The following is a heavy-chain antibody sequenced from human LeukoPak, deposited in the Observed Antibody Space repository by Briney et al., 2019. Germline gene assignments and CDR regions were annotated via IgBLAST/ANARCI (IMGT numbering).Heavy chain of an antibody. CDR2: IYTSGST. V-gene: IGHV4-4*07. CDR3: ARVRRGPGDSSGYYEG. CDR1: GGSISSYN. J-gene: IGHJ4*02. D-gene: IGHD3-22*01. Sequence: PSETLSLTXTVPGGSISSYNWSWIRQPAGQGLHWLGRIYTSGSTNYNPSLKSRVTMSVDTSKNQFSLKLSSVTAADTAVYYCARVRRGPGDSSGYYEGWGQGTLVTVSS.